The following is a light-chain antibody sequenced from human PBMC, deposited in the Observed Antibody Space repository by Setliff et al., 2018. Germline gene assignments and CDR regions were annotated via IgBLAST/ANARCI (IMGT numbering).Light chain of an antibody. J-gene: IGLJ1*01. Sequence: QSALTQPHSVSGSPGQSVTISCTGTSSDVGGFHYVSWYQQHPGKTPKLLIFDVTKRPSGVPDRFSASKSGSTASLTISGLQAEDEADYYCSSYAGSNHFVFGTGTKVTVL. CDR3: SSYAGSNHFV. V-gene: IGLV2-11*01. CDR1: SSDVGGFHY. CDR2: DVT.